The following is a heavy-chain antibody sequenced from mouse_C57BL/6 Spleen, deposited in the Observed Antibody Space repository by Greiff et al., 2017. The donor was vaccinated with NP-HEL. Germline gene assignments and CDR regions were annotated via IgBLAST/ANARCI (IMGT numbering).Heavy chain of an antibody. CDR2: IYPGDGDT. CDR1: GYAFSSYW. V-gene: IGHV1-80*01. D-gene: IGHD4-1*01. Sequence: VQLKESGAELVKPGASVKISCKASGYAFSSYWMNWVKQRPGKGLEWIGQIYPGDGDTNYNGKFKGKATLTADKSSSTAYMQLSSLTSEDSAVYFCASWDFFAYWGQGTLVTVSA. J-gene: IGHJ3*01. CDR3: ASWDFFAY.